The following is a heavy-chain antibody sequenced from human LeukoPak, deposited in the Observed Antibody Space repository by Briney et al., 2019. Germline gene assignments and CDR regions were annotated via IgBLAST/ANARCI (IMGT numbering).Heavy chain of an antibody. CDR2: ISYDGSNE. Sequence: PGGSLRLSCAASGFTFSHYAMHWVRQAPGKGLEWVTVISYDGSNEYYADSVKGRFTISRDNSKNTLYLQMNSLRVEDTAVYYCARDDAQLGDYWGQGTLVTVSS. CDR1: GFTFSHYA. V-gene: IGHV3-30-3*01. D-gene: IGHD6-6*01. J-gene: IGHJ4*02. CDR3: ARDDAQLGDY.